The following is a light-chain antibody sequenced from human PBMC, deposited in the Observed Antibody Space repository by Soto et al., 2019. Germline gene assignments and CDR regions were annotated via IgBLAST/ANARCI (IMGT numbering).Light chain of an antibody. CDR1: SSNIGAGYD. Sequence: QSVLTQPPSVSGAPGQRVTISCTGSSSNIGAGYDVHWYQQLPGTAPKLLIYGNSNRLSGVPDRFSGSKSGTSASLAITGLQAEDEADYYCQSYDSSLRGRVFGGGTKVTVL. J-gene: IGLJ3*02. V-gene: IGLV1-40*01. CDR3: QSYDSSLRGRV. CDR2: GNS.